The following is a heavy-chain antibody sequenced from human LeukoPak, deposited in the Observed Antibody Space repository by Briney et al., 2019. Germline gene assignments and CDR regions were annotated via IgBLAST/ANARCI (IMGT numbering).Heavy chain of an antibody. J-gene: IGHJ4*02. Sequence: GGSLRLSCAASGFTFSSYAMSWVRQAPGKGLEGVSAISGSGGSTYYADSVKGRFTISRDNSKKTLYLQMNSLTAEDTAVYYCAKKVGATAFDYWGQGTLVTVSS. CDR2: ISGSGGST. CDR3: AKKVGATAFDY. D-gene: IGHD1-26*01. V-gene: IGHV3-23*01. CDR1: GFTFSSYA.